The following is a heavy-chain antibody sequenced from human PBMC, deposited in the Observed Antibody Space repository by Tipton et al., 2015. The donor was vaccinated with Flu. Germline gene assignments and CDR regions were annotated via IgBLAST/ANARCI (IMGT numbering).Heavy chain of an antibody. J-gene: IGHJ4*02. CDR2: IRQDDIER. V-gene: IGHV3-7*01. CDR1: GFSFSTYW. Sequence: GSLRLSCAASGFSFSTYWMSWVRQAPGKGLEWVANIRQDDIERHYVDSVKGRFTISRDNTKNSVYLQMNSLRVEDTAVYYCTRRLVEDWGQGTQVTVSS. CDR3: TRRLVED.